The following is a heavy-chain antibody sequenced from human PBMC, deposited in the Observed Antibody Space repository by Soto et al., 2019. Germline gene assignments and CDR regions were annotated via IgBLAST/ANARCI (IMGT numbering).Heavy chain of an antibody. D-gene: IGHD6-13*01. J-gene: IGHJ5*02. CDR3: TRDASRDSSARGWFDP. Sequence: PGGSLRLSCAASGFTFRSFTMNWVRQAPGKGLEWVSTISSNSAYIYYTDALRGRFTISRDNAKKSLHLPMNSLRAEDTAVYYCTRDASRDSSARGWFDPWGPGTLVTVSS. CDR2: ISSNSAYI. CDR1: GFTFRSFT. V-gene: IGHV3-21*01.